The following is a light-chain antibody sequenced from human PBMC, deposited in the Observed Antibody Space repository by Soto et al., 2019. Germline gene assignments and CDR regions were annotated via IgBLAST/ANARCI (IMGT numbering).Light chain of an antibody. Sequence: EIVLTQSPGTLSLSPGEGATLSCRASQSVSSRYLAGYQQKPGQAPRLLISGASTRATGIPDRFSGSGSGTDFTLTISRLEPEDFAVYYCQQYGNSRWTFGQGTKVEIK. CDR2: GAS. J-gene: IGKJ1*01. CDR1: QSVSSRY. CDR3: QQYGNSRWT. V-gene: IGKV3-20*01.